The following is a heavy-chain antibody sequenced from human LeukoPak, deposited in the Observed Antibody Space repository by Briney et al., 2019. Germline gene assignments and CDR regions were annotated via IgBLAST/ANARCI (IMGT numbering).Heavy chain of an antibody. CDR2: ISGSGDKT. CDR1: GFSSSSYV. Sequence: GGSLRLSCAASGFSSSSYVMSWVRQAPGKGLEWVSVISGSGDKTHYADSVKGRFTISRDNSKNTLYLQMNSLRAEDTAVYYCAKKPTSDFWSGYPFDYWGQGTLVTVSS. CDR3: AKKPTSDFWSGYPFDY. V-gene: IGHV3-23*01. J-gene: IGHJ4*02. D-gene: IGHD3-3*01.